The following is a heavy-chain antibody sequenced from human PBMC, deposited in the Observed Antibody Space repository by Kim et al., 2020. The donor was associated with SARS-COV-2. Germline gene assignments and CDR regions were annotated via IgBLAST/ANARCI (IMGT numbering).Heavy chain of an antibody. V-gene: IGHV3-11*05. Sequence: GGSLRLSCAASGFTFSDYYMSWIRQAPGKGLEWVSYISSSSSYTNYADSVKGRFTISRDNATNSLYLQMNSLRAEDTAVYYCARVGYDYVWGSYRDYYYYYGMDVWGQGTTVTVSS. J-gene: IGHJ6*02. CDR2: ISSSSSYT. CDR1: GFTFSDYY. D-gene: IGHD3-16*02. CDR3: ARVGYDYVWGSYRDYYYYYGMDV.